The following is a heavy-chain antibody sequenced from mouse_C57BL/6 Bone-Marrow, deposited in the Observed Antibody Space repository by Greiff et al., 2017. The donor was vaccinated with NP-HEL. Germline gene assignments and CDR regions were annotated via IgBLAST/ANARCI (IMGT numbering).Heavy chain of an antibody. Sequence: QVQLQQPGAELVMPGASVKLSCKASGYTFTSYWMHWVKQRPGQGLEWIGEIDPSDSYTNYNQKFKGKSTLTVDKSSSTAYMQLSSLTSEDSAVYDCARGLLLHVDYWCQGTTLTVSS. J-gene: IGHJ2*01. CDR1: GYTFTSYW. D-gene: IGHD1-1*01. V-gene: IGHV1-69*01. CDR3: ARGLLLHVDY. CDR2: IDPSDSYT.